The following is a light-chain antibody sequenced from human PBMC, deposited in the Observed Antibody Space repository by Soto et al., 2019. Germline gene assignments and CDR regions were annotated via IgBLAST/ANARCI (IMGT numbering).Light chain of an antibody. CDR1: QSVTSSY. J-gene: IGKJ1*01. V-gene: IGKV3-20*01. CDR3: QHYGTSWT. CDR2: GAS. Sequence: EIVLTQSPGTLPLSPGERATLSCRASQSVTSSYLAWYQQQPGQAPRLLIYGASSRATGIPDRFSGSGSGTDFTLTISRLEPEDFAVYYCQHYGTSWTFGQGTKVEIK.